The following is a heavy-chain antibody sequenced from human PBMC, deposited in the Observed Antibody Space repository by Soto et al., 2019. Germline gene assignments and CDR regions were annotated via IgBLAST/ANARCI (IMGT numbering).Heavy chain of an antibody. Sequence: QVQLQESGPGLVKSSQTLSLTCTVSGGSISSGGNYWSWIRQHPGKGLEWIGYIYHSGSTYYNPSLKSRVTISADTSKNQFSLKLNSVTAADTAVYYCARARMVRGVIYYYGMDVWGQGTTVTVSS. V-gene: IGHV4-31*03. CDR2: IYHSGST. J-gene: IGHJ6*02. D-gene: IGHD3-10*01. CDR3: ARARMVRGVIYYYGMDV. CDR1: GGSISSGGNY.